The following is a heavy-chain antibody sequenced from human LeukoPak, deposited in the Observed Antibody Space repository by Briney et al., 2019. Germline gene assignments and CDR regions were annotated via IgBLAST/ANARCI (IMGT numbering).Heavy chain of an antibody. D-gene: IGHD6-19*01. CDR2: ISHDGSNK. CDR1: GFTFSSYA. V-gene: IGHV3-30-3*01. Sequence: GGSLRLSCAASGFTFSSYAMQWVRQAPGKGLEWVAVISHDGSNKYYADSVKGRVTISRDNSKNTQSLQMDSLRVEDTAVYYCASPYSSGWGAFDIWGQGTMVTVSS. J-gene: IGHJ3*02. CDR3: ASPYSSGWGAFDI.